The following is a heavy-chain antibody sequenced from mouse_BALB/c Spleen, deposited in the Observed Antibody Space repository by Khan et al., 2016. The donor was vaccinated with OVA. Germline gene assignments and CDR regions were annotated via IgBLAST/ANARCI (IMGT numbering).Heavy chain of an antibody. CDR1: GYTFTTAG. Sequence: QIQLVQSGPELKKPGETVRISCKASGYTFTTAGIQWVQKMPGKGLKWIGWINTHSGVPKYAEDFKGRFAFSLAISVSTAYLQITNLKNEDTATYFCAIGGADYYRNDGGAMEYWGQGTTVTVSS. V-gene: IGHV9-4*02. J-gene: IGHJ4*01. D-gene: IGHD2-14*01. CDR3: AIGGADYYRNDGGAMEY. CDR2: INTHSGVP.